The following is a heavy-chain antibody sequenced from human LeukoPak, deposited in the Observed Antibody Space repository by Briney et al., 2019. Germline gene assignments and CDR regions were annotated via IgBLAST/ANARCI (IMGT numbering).Heavy chain of an antibody. V-gene: IGHV3-30-3*01. CDR1: GFTFSSYA. CDR2: ISYDGSNK. Sequence: PGGSLRLSCAASGFTFSSYAMHWVRQAPGKGLEWVAVISYDGSNKYYADSVKGRITISRDNSKNTLYLQMDSLRAEDTAVYYCAKDAFDYWGQGTLVTVSS. J-gene: IGHJ4*02. CDR3: AKDAFDY.